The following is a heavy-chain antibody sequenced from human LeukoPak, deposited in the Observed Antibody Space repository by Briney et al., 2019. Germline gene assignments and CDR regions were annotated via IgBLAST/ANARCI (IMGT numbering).Heavy chain of an antibody. CDR1: GFTFSSYA. V-gene: IGHV3-21*01. J-gene: IGHJ5*02. CDR2: ISTSSSYI. D-gene: IGHD2-15*01. Sequence: PGGSLRLSCAASGFTFSSYAMSWVRQAPGKGLEWVSSISTSSSYIYYADSVKGRFTISRDNARNSLYLQMNTLRAEDTAVYSCARGADGVSSNSRGWFDPWGQGTLVTVYS. CDR3: ARGADGVSSNSRGWFDP.